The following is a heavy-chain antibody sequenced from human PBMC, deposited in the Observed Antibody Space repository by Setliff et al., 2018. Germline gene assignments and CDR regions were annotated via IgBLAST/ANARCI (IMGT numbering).Heavy chain of an antibody. CDR3: ARGAPRGSGNYPDQ. Sequence: SETLSLTCAAYGGTFSDYHWTWICQSPEKGLEWIGEINHRGSTNYNPSLKSRVTISIDTSKDQFSLKLISMTAADTAVYYCARGAPRGSGNYPDQWGQGALVTVSS. CDR1: GGTFSDYH. J-gene: IGHJ4*02. CDR2: INHRGST. D-gene: IGHD3-10*01. V-gene: IGHV4-34*01.